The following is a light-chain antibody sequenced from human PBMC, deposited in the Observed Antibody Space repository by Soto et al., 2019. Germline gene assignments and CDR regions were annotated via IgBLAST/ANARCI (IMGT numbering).Light chain of an antibody. CDR2: AAS. CDR3: QQSYSRVT. CDR1: QSVSRR. Sequence: DIQMTQSPPSLSASVGDRVTITCRASQSVSRRLSWYQQKPEKAHKLLIYAASRLQSGVPARFSSSGSGKDFTLVISSLQPEDFATYYCQQSYSRVTFGQGTKVDIK. V-gene: IGKV1-39*01. J-gene: IGKJ1*01.